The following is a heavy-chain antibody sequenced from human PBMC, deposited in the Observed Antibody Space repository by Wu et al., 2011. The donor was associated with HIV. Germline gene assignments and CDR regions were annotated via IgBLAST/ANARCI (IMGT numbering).Heavy chain of an antibody. V-gene: IGHV1-2*02. J-gene: IGHJ2*01. CDR1: FTGSY. CDR3: ARGVVVAATRSFDL. D-gene: IGHD2-15*01. CDR2: INPNSGGT. Sequence: FTGSYMHWVRQAPGQGLEWMGWINPNSGGTNYAQKFQGRVTMTRDTSISTAFMELRSLRSDDTAVYYCARGVVVAATRSFDLWGRGTLVTVSS.